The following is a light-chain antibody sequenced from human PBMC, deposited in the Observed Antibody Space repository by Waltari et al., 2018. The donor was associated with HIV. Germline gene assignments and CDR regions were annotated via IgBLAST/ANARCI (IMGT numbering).Light chain of an antibody. J-gene: IGKJ1*01. Sequence: EVVMTQSPATLSVSPGERAALSCRASQNIGTKLAWYQQKPGQAPRLLNACASTSATGIPARVSGSGSGTEFTLAISSLQAENFAVYYGQEYDTWPPKTFGQGTKVEIK. V-gene: IGKV3-15*01. CDR2: CAS. CDR3: QEYDTWPPKT. CDR1: QNIGTK.